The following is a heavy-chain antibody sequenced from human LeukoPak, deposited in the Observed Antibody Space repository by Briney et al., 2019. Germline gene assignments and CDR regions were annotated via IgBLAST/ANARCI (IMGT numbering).Heavy chain of an antibody. CDR1: GYTFTSYD. D-gene: IGHD5-12*01. CDR3: ARHSGGYDRRGFDP. J-gene: IGHJ5*02. Sequence: ASVKVSCKASGYTFTSYDINWVRQATGQGLEWMGWMNPNSGNTGYAQKFQGRVTMTRNTSISTAYMELSTLRSEDTAVYYCARHSGGYDRRGFDPWGQGTLVTVSS. CDR2: MNPNSGNT. V-gene: IGHV1-8*01.